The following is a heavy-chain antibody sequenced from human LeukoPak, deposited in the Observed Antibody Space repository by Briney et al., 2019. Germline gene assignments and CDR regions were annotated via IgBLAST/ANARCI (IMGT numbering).Heavy chain of an antibody. CDR2: ITSGSRTI. J-gene: IGHJ4*02. Sequence: GSLRLSCAASGFTFSTYNMNWVRQAPGRGLEWLSYITSGSRTIYDADSVKGRFTISRDNAKNSLYLQMNSLRAEDTAVYYCARYWSSWSADYWGQGTLVTVSS. CDR1: GFTFSTYN. CDR3: ARYWSSWSADY. V-gene: IGHV3-48*01. D-gene: IGHD6-13*01.